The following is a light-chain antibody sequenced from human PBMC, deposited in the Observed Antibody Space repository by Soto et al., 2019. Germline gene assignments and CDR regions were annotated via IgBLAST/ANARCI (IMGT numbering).Light chain of an antibody. CDR1: QGIRNE. V-gene: IGKV1-6*01. J-gene: IGKJ3*01. CDR3: LQDYNYPFT. CDR2: AAS. Sequence: AIQMTQSPSSLSASVGDRVTITCRASQGIRNELGRYQQKPGKAPKLLIYAASSLQSRVPSRISGSGSGTDFTLTSSSLQPEYFSTDYCLQDYNYPFTFGPGNKVDIK.